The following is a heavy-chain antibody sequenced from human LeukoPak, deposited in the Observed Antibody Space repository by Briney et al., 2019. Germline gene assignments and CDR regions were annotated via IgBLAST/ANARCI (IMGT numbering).Heavy chain of an antibody. CDR2: IYYSGST. D-gene: IGHD2-21*02. Sequence: SETLSLTCTVSGGSISSYYWSWIRQPPGKGLEWIGYIYYSGSTNYNPSLKSRVTISVDTSKNQFSLKLSSVTAADTAVYYCARELRDSFDYWGQGTLVTVSS. J-gene: IGHJ4*02. V-gene: IGHV4-59*12. CDR3: ARELRDSFDY. CDR1: GGSISSYY.